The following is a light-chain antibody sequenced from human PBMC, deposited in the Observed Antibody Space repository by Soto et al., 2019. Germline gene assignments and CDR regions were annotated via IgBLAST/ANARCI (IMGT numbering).Light chain of an antibody. CDR3: QKYNDNSRT. CDR2: KAS. Sequence: DIQMTQSPSTLSPSVGDRVTITCRASQSISSWLAWYQQKPGKAPKLLIYKASSLRSGVPSRFSGSGSGTEFTLTINGLQPDDFATYYCQKYNDNSRTFGQGTKVDIK. V-gene: IGKV1-5*03. CDR1: QSISSW. J-gene: IGKJ1*01.